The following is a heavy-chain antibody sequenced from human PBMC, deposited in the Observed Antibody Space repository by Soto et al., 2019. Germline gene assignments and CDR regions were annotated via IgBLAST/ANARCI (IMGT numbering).Heavy chain of an antibody. CDR2: INIYNDNT. J-gene: IGHJ4*02. Sequence: QVQLVQSGAEVEKPGASVKVSCKASGYTFNTYGISWVRQAPGQGLEWMGWINIYNDNTNYAQTFQGRVSMTTDTSTSTTYMELRSLRSDDTAIYYCVRGGDWGRDPFDYWGQGILVTVSS. V-gene: IGHV1-18*01. CDR3: VRGGDWGRDPFDY. CDR1: GYTFNTYG. D-gene: IGHD3-16*01.